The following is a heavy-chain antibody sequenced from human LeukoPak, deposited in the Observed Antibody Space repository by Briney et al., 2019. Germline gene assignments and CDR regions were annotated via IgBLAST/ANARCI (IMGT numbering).Heavy chain of an antibody. D-gene: IGHD3-10*01. CDR3: ARAALYYHGSGSYSGDL. CDR1: GYTFTSYG. J-gene: IGHJ3*01. CDR2: ISTYNGNT. Sequence: ASVKVSCKASGYTFTSYGICWVRQAPGQGLEWMGWISTYNGNTNYAQKLQGRVTMTTDTSTSTAYMELRSLRSDDTAVYYCARAALYYHGSGSYSGDLWRERTVVTVSS. V-gene: IGHV1-18*01.